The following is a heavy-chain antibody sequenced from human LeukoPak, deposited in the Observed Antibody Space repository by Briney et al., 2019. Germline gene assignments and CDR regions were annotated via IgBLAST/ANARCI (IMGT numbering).Heavy chain of an antibody. CDR1: GGSISSYY. J-gene: IGHJ4*02. CDR2: INHSGST. CDR3: ARHRGYDYVWGSYRYFHY. V-gene: IGHV4-34*01. Sequence: SETLSLTCTVSGGSISSYYWSWIRQPPGKGLEWIGEINHSGSTNYNPSLKSRVTISVDTSKNQFSLKLSSVTAADTAVYYCARHRGYDYVWGSYRYFHYWGQGTLVTVSS. D-gene: IGHD3-16*02.